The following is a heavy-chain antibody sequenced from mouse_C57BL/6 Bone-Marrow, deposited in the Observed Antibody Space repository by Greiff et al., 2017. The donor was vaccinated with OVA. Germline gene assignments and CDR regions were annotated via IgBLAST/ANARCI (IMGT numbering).Heavy chain of an antibody. Sequence: VQLQQSGAELARPGASVKLSCKASGYTFTSYGIRWVKQRPGQGLEWIGEIYPRSGNTYYNEKFKGKATLTADKSSSTAYMELRSLTSADSAVYFCARRDGSSYNFDYWGRGTALTVSS. J-gene: IGHJ2*01. CDR2: IYPRSGNT. CDR1: GYTFTSYG. V-gene: IGHV1-81*01. D-gene: IGHD1-1*01. CDR3: ARRDGSSYNFDY.